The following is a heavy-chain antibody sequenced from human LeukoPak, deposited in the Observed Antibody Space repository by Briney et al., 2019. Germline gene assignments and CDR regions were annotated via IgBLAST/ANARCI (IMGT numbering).Heavy chain of an antibody. V-gene: IGHV1-2*02. J-gene: IGHJ4*02. CDR3: AREYSSGWYSSLAFDY. CDR1: GYTFTGYY. Sequence: ASVKVSCKASGYTFTGYYMHWVRQAPGQGLEWMGWINPNSGGTNYAQKFQGRVTMTRDTSISTAYMELSRLRSDDTAVYYCAREYSSGWYSSLAFDYWGQGTLVTVSS. CDR2: INPNSGGT. D-gene: IGHD6-19*01.